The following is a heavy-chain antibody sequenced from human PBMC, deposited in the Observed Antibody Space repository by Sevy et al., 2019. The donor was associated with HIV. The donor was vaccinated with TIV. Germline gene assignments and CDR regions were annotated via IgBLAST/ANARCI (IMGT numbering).Heavy chain of an antibody. CDR3: AERTNDVFYYGMDV. J-gene: IGHJ6*02. Sequence: KQSQTLSRTCAISGDSVSSIRTSWNWIRQSPSRGLEWMGRTYYRSKWYNDYATSVKSRITINADTSKNQVSLQLNSVTPEDTAVYYCAERTNDVFYYGMDVWGQGTTVTVSS. CDR1: GDSVSSIRTS. CDR2: TYYRSKWYN. V-gene: IGHV6-1*01.